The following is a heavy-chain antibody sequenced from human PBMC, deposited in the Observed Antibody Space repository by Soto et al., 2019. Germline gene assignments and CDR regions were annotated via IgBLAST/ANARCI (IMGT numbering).Heavy chain of an antibody. D-gene: IGHD4-17*01. CDR1: GFTFSSYG. Sequence: QVQLVESGGGVVQPGRSLRLSCAASGFTFSSYGMHWVRQAPGKGLEWVAVIWYDGSNKYYADSVKGRFTISRDNSKNTLYLQMNSLRAEDTAVYYCARDRGHDYGGNSGPYGAFDIWGQGPMVTVSS. CDR2: IWYDGSNK. V-gene: IGHV3-33*01. J-gene: IGHJ3*02. CDR3: ARDRGHDYGGNSGPYGAFDI.